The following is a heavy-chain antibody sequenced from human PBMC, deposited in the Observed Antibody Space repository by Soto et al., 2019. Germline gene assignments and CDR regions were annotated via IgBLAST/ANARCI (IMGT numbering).Heavy chain of an antibody. J-gene: IGHJ4*02. V-gene: IGHV3-74*01. CDR2: INSDASVI. CDR1: GFSVSNYW. CDR3: SRAEGVNYQSDD. D-gene: IGHD1-1*01. Sequence: PGGSLRLSCTASGFSVSNYWMHWVRQAPGKGLMWVSRINSDASVITYADSLKGRFIMSRDNAKNTVYLQMNSLRDDDTAVYFCSRAEGVNYQSDDWGQGTLVT.